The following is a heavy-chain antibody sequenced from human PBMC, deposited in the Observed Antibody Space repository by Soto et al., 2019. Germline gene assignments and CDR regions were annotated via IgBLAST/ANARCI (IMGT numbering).Heavy chain of an antibody. CDR3: ARETGYYYYMDV. CDR1: GYTFTGYY. J-gene: IGHJ6*03. D-gene: IGHD7-27*01. Sequence: AYVKVSCKASGYTFTGYYMHWVRQAPGQGLEWMGWINPNSGGTNYAQKFQGWVTMTRDTSISTAYMELSRLRSDDTAVYYCARETGYYYYMDVWGKGTTVTVSS. V-gene: IGHV1-2*04. CDR2: INPNSGGT.